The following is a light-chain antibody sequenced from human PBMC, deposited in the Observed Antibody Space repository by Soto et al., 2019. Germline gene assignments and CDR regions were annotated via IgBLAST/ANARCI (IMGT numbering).Light chain of an antibody. CDR2: GAS. V-gene: IGKV3-15*01. Sequence: IVMTQSPATLSVSPGERANLSCRASQSVGTKLAWYQQTPGQAPRLLIYGASNRATGVPARISGSVSGTEFTLTIASLQSEDFATYYCQQYNSYSPEAFGQGTKVDIK. J-gene: IGKJ1*01. CDR1: QSVGTK. CDR3: QQYNSYSPEA.